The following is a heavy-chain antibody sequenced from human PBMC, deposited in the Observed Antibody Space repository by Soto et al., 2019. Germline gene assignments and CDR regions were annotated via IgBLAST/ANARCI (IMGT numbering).Heavy chain of an antibody. V-gene: IGHV4-59*01. CDR1: GGSISSYY. CDR3: AGDKGGYDFDY. J-gene: IGHJ4*02. Sequence: SETLSLTCTVSGGSISSYYWRWIRQPPGKGLEWIGYIYYSGSTNYNPSLKSRVTISVDTSKNQFSLKLSSVTAADTAVYYCAGDKGGYDFDYWGQGTLVTVSS. CDR2: IYYSGST. D-gene: IGHD5-12*01.